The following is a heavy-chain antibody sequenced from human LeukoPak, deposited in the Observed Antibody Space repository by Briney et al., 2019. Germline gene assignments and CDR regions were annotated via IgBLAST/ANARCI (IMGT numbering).Heavy chain of an antibody. Sequence: GGSLRLSSEASGFAFSFFAMSWLGQPPGKGLEWVSTINANSGTRSYAASVRGRFTISRDNSKNTVYLQLNTLRAEDTAVYYCAKPISGGLAVTADWFDPWGQGTLVVASS. D-gene: IGHD6-19*01. J-gene: IGHJ5*01. CDR3: AKPISGGLAVTADWFDP. CDR2: INANSGTR. CDR1: GFAFSFFA. V-gene: IGHV3-23*01.